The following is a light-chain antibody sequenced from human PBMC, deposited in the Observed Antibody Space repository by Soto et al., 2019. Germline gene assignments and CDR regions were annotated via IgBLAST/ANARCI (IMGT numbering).Light chain of an antibody. CDR3: QQYGSSPPIT. CDR2: GAS. Sequence: EIVLTQSPGTLSFSPGERTTLSCRARPSVSSSYLAWYQQKPGQAPRLLIYGASSRATGIPDRFSGSGSGTDFTLTISRLEPEDFAVYYCQQYGSSPPITFGQGTRLEIK. J-gene: IGKJ5*01. V-gene: IGKV3-20*01. CDR1: PSVSSSY.